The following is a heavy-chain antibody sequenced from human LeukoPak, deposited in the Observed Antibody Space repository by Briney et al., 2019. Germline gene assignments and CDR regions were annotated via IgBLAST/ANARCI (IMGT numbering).Heavy chain of an antibody. Sequence: SQTLSLTCTVSGGSISSGSYYWSWIRQPAGKGLEWIGRIYTSGSTNYNPSLKSRVTISVDTSKNQFSLKLSSVTAADTAVYYCARGPGLAVRDYWGQGTLVTVSS. V-gene: IGHV4-61*02. J-gene: IGHJ4*02. CDR2: IYTSGST. CDR1: GGSISSGSYY. D-gene: IGHD6-19*01. CDR3: ARGPGLAVRDY.